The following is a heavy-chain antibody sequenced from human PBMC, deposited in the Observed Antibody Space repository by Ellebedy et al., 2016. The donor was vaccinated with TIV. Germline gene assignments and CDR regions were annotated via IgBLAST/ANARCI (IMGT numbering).Heavy chain of an antibody. Sequence: GGSLRLXCAASGFTFSSYAVHWVRQAPGKGLEWVAVISYDGSNKYYADSAKGRFTISRDNSKNTLYLQMNSLRAEDTAVYYCARESYDFWSGYYSQYYFDYWGQGTLVTVSS. D-gene: IGHD3-3*01. CDR2: ISYDGSNK. CDR1: GFTFSSYA. J-gene: IGHJ4*02. V-gene: IGHV3-30-3*01. CDR3: ARESYDFWSGYYSQYYFDY.